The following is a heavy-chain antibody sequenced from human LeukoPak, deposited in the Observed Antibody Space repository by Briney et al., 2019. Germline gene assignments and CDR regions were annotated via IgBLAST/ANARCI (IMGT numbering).Heavy chain of an antibody. CDR1: GFTFSRYT. V-gene: IGHV3-21*01. CDR2: ISSSSSYI. J-gene: IGHJ4*02. D-gene: IGHD3-22*01. CDR3: ARDSLDSSGSYPTDY. Sequence: GGSLRLSCAASGFTFSRYTMNWVRQAPGKGLEWVSYISSSSSYIYYADSVKGRFTISRDNAKNSVYLQMNSLRAEDTAVYYCARDSLDSSGSYPTDYWGQGTLVTVSS.